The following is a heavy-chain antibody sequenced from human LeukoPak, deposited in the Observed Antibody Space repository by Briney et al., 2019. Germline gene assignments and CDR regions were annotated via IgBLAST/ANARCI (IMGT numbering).Heavy chain of an antibody. CDR2: ISGSGGDT. V-gene: IGHV3-23*01. Sequence: GGSLRLSCAASGFTFSNYAMSWVRQAPGKGLEWVSGISGSGGDTYYADSVKGRFTISRDNSKNTLYLQMNSLRAEDTAVYYCAKDHYYDSSGYYHFYYYYMDVWGKGTTVTVSS. CDR1: GFTFSNYA. D-gene: IGHD3-22*01. CDR3: AKDHYYDSSGYYHFYYYYMDV. J-gene: IGHJ6*03.